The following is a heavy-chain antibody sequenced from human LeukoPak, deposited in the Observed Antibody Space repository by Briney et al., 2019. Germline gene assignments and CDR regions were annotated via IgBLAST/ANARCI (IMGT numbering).Heavy chain of an antibody. J-gene: IGHJ6*02. CDR2: GYCNGRS. Sequence: PSETLSLTCTVSGVSINNPNYCWSWVRQPPGKGLEWVGYGYCNGRSYYNPSLRSRLTMTVDTSSNQFSLELSSVTAADTAVYYFARAGSSGPYCTIGSCYGMDVWGQGTTVTVSS. CDR3: ARAGSSGPYCTIGSCYGMDV. D-gene: IGHD2-8*01. CDR1: GVSINNPNYC. V-gene: IGHV4-30-4*08.